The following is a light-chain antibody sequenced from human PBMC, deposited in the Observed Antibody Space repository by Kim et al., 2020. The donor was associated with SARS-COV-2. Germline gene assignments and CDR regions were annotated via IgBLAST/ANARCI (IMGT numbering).Light chain of an antibody. CDR1: SSNIGNNY. Sequence: GQKVTLAGSGSSSNIGNNYVSWYQQLPGTAPKLLIYDNNKRPSGIPDRFSGSKSGTSATLGITGLQTGDEADYYCGTWDSSLSAGVFGGGTKLTVL. CDR2: DNN. J-gene: IGLJ3*02. V-gene: IGLV1-51*01. CDR3: GTWDSSLSAGV.